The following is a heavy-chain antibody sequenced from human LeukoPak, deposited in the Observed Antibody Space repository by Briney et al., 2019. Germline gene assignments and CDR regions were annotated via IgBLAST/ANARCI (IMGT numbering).Heavy chain of an antibody. J-gene: IGHJ4*02. Sequence: GGSLRLSCAASGFTFSSYSMNWVRQAPGKGLEWVSSISSSNSYIYYANSVKGRFTISRDNAKNSLYLQMNSLRAEDTAVYYCARDRSSSSDYWGQGTLVTVSS. CDR2: ISSSNSYI. CDR1: GFTFSSYS. D-gene: IGHD6-13*01. V-gene: IGHV3-21*01. CDR3: ARDRSSSSDY.